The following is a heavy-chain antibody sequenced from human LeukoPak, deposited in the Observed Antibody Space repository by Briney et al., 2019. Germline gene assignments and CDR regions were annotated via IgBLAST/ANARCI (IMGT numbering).Heavy chain of an antibody. D-gene: IGHD3-10*01. CDR2: IKSKTDVGPT. CDR1: GFTFSNAW. J-gene: IGHJ6*02. V-gene: IGHV3-15*01. CDR3: TTGPFDYYGSASYLADGMDV. Sequence: GGSLRLSCAASGFTFSNAWMSWVRQAPGKGLEWVGSIKSKTDVGPTDYTATVKGRFNMSRDDSKNTLYLQMNSLKTEDTAVYYCTTGPFDYYGSASYLADGMDVWGQGTTVTASS.